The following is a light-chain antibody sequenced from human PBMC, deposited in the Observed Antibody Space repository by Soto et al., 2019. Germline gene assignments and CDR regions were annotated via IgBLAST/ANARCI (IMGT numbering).Light chain of an antibody. CDR1: SSNIGSNA. Sequence: QSVLTQPPSSSGTPGQGVTISCSGRSSNIGSNAVNWYQQLPGTAPKLLIYGRNQRPSGVPDRFSDSTSGTSASLAIGGLQSEDEADYYCAAWDDSLNALVFGTGTKVTVL. CDR3: AAWDDSLNALV. CDR2: GRN. J-gene: IGLJ1*01. V-gene: IGLV1-44*01.